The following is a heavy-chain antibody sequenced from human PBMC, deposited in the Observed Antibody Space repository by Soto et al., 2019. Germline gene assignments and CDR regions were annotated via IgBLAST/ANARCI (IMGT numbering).Heavy chain of an antibody. CDR2: ISNDGSNK. Sequence: GGSLRLSCAASGFSFSTYGMHWVRQAPGKGLEWVAFISNDGSNKYYADSVKGRFTISRDNSKNTLYLQMNSLRAEDTAVYYCSGYYSYAFDIWGQGTMVTVSS. CDR3: SGYYSYAFDI. D-gene: IGHD3-22*01. J-gene: IGHJ3*02. V-gene: IGHV3-30*03. CDR1: GFSFSTYG.